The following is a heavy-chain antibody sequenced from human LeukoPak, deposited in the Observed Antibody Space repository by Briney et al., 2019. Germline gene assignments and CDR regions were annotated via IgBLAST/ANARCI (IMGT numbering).Heavy chain of an antibody. V-gene: IGHV3-7*01. CDR3: ARSGQGTSPY. Sequence: GGSLRLSCAASGFTFTNFWISWVRQAPGRGLEGVANINEDGSEKYYVDSVKGRFPISRDNAQNSLYLQMNSLRAEDTAVYYCARSGQGTSPYWGQGTLVTVSS. D-gene: IGHD1-1*01. J-gene: IGHJ4*02. CDR2: INEDGSEK. CDR1: GFTFTNFW.